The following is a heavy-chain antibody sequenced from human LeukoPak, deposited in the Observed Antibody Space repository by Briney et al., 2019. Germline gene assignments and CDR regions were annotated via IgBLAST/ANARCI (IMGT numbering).Heavy chain of an antibody. CDR3: ARFGLLWFGELLSDAFDI. D-gene: IGHD3-10*01. CDR2: ISGSSGTI. Sequence: PGGSLRLSCAASGFSFSSYSMCWVRQAPGKGLEWVSYISGSSGTIYYADSVKGRFTISRDNAKNSLYLQMNSLRAEDTAVYYCARFGLLWFGELLSDAFDIWGQGTVVTVSS. V-gene: IGHV3-48*04. CDR1: GFSFSSYS. J-gene: IGHJ3*02.